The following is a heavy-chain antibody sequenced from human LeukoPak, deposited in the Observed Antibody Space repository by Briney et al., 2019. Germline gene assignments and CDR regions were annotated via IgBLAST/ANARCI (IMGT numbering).Heavy chain of an antibody. J-gene: IGHJ4*02. CDR2: IYYSGST. CDR3: ARAPRWGSGLDY. CDR1: GGSISSGSYY. D-gene: IGHD6-19*01. V-gene: IGHV4-61*10. Sequence: KTSQTLSLTCTVSGGSISSGSYYWSWIRQPAGKGLEWIGYIYYSGSTSYNPSLKSRVTISVDTSKNQFSLKLSSVTAADTAVYYCARAPRWGSGLDYWGQGTLVTVSS.